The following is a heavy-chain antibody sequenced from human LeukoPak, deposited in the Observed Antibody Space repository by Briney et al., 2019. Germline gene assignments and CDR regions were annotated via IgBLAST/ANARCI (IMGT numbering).Heavy chain of an antibody. D-gene: IGHD5-18*01. CDR3: AGGPGIQLWSYYFDY. CDR1: GGSFSGYY. J-gene: IGHJ4*02. V-gene: IGHV4-34*01. CDR2: INHSGST. Sequence: SETLSLTCAVYGGSFSGYYWSWIRQPPGKGLEWIGEINHSGSTNYNPSLKSRVTTSVDTSKNQFSLKLSSVTAADTAVYYCAGGPGIQLWSYYFDYWGQGTLVTVSS.